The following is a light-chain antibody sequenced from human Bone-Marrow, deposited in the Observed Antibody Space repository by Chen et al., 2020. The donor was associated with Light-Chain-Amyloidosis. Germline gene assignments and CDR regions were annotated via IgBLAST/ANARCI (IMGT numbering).Light chain of an antibody. CDR1: SSDVGGDNH. Sequence: QSAPTQPASVSASPGQSITLSCTGTSSDVGGDNHVSWYQQHPDKAPKLMIYEVTNRPSWVPDRFSGPKSDNTASLTISGLQTEDEADYFCSSYTITNTLVFGSGTRVTVL. CDR3: SSYTITNTLV. V-gene: IGLV2-14*01. J-gene: IGLJ1*01. CDR2: EVT.